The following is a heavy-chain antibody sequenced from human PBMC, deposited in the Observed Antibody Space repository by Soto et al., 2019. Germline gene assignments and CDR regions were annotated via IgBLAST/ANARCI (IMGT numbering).Heavy chain of an antibody. D-gene: IGHD2-2*01. CDR3: AREDSVIIPAVSDF. J-gene: IGHJ4*02. CDR1: GFYFNNYG. CDR2: VSKSDYT. V-gene: IGHV3-21*01. Sequence: GGSLRLSCAVSGFYFNNYGINWVRQPPGKGLEWVSSVSKSDYTYYSDSVKGRFTISRDNARNSVSLQMNSLRAEDTAVYYCAREDSVIIPAVSDFWGQGTLVTVSS.